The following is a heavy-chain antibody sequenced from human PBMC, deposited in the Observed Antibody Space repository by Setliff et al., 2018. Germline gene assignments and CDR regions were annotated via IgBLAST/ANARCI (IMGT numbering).Heavy chain of an antibody. J-gene: IGHJ2*01. CDR3: ARDVYSYDSSGYYYEMAQWYFDL. CDR1: GGSISSGSFY. V-gene: IGHV4-61*09. CDR2: IYTSGST. Sequence: SETLSLTCTVSGGSISSGSFYWSWIRQPAGKGLEWIGHIYTSGSTNYNPSLKTRVTISVDTSKNQFSLKLSSVTAADTAVYHCARDVYSYDSSGYYYEMAQWYFDLWGRGTLVTSPQ. D-gene: IGHD3-22*01.